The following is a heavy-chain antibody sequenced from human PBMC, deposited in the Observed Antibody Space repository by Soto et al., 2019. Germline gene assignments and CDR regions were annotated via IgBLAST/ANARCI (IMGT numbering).Heavy chain of an antibody. CDR2: IYYSGGT. CDR1: GGSVSSGSYY. D-gene: IGHD5-18*01. CDR3: ARISGYSYGLPPYCDY. J-gene: IGHJ4*02. Sequence: QVQLQESGPGLVKPSETLSLTCTVSGGSVSSGSYYWSWIRQPPGKGLEWIGYIYYSGGTNYNPSLKSRVTISVDTSKNQCSLKLSSVTAADTAVYYCARISGYSYGLPPYCDYWGQCTLVTVSS. V-gene: IGHV4-61*01.